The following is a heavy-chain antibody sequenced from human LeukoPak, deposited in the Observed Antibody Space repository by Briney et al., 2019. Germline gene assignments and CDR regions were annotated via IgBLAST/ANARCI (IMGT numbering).Heavy chain of an antibody. Sequence: GASVKVSCKASGYTVTDYYIHWVRQAPGQGLEWMGWINPNSGGTNYAQNFQGRVTMTTDTSTNTAYMELRSLRSDDTAVYFCARGVAGTEGLFEYWGQGTLVTVSS. V-gene: IGHV1-2*02. CDR3: ARGVAGTEGLFEY. D-gene: IGHD6-19*01. CDR2: INPNSGGT. CDR1: GYTVTDYY. J-gene: IGHJ4*02.